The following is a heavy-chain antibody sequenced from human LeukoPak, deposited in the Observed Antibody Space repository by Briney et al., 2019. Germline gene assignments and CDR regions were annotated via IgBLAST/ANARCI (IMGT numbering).Heavy chain of an antibody. D-gene: IGHD6-13*01. CDR1: GITLTTNG. CDR2: IQNDGSNK. J-gene: IGHJ3*02. V-gene: IGHV3-30*02. CDR3: AKDPRQLVDAFDI. Sequence: GGSLRLSCAASGITLTTNGMHWVRQAPGKGLEWVAFIQNDGSNKFYADSVKGRFTISKDTSINTLYLQMNSLGVEDTAVYYCAKDPRQLVDAFDIWGQGTMVTVSS.